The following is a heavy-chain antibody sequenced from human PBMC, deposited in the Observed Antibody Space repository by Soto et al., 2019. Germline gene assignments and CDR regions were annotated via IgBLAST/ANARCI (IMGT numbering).Heavy chain of an antibody. CDR2: IYWNDDK. Sequence: SGPTLVNPTQTLTLTCTFSGFSLSTSGVGVGWIRQPPGKALEWLALIYWNDDKRYSPSLKSRLTITKDTSKNQVVLTMTNMDPVDTATYYCAHSSSGIWRRGLKQVDYWGQGTLVTVSS. J-gene: IGHJ4*02. V-gene: IGHV2-5*01. CDR3: AHSSSGIWRRGLKQVDY. D-gene: IGHD3-22*01. CDR1: GFSLSTSGVG.